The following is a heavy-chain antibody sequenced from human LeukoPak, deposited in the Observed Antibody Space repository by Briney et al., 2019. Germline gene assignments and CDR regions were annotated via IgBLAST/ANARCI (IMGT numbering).Heavy chain of an antibody. CDR2: IYSGGST. CDR3: ARALGDYYDSSSYYYNLGY. CDR1: GFTVNSNY. D-gene: IGHD3-22*01. V-gene: IGHV3-53*01. Sequence: GGSLRLSCAASGFTVNSNYMSWVRQAPGKGLEWVSVIYSGGSTYYADSVKGRFTISRDNSKNTLYLQMSNLRAEDTAVYHCARALGDYYDSSSYYYNLGYWGQGTLVTVSS. J-gene: IGHJ4*02.